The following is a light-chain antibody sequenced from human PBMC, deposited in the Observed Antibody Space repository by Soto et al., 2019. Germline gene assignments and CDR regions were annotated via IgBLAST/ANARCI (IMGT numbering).Light chain of an antibody. J-gene: IGKJ4*01. CDR3: HQRSSWPLS. CDR2: DAS. Sequence: EIVLTQSPATLSLSPGERATLSNRASQSITNYVGWYQQKPGQAPRLLIYDASNRATGIPARFSGSGSGTDFTLTISSLEPEDFAVYYCHQRSSWPLSFGGGTKVDIK. V-gene: IGKV3-11*01. CDR1: QSITNY.